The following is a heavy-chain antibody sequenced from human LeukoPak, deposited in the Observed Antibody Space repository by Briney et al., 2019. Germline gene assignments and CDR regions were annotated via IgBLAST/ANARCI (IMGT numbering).Heavy chain of an antibody. CDR2: INAGNGNT. V-gene: IGHV1-3*01. D-gene: IGHD3-22*01. Sequence: ASVKVSCKASGYTFTSYAMHWVRQAPGQRLEWMGWINAGNGNTKYSQKFQGRVTITRDTSVSTAYMELSSLRSVDTAAYYCARGQYYYDSTFDYWGQGTLVTVSS. CDR3: ARGQYYYDSTFDY. J-gene: IGHJ4*02. CDR1: GYTFTSYA.